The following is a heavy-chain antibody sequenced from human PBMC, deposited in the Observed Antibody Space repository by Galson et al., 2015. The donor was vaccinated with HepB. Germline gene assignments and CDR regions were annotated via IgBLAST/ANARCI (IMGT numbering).Heavy chain of an antibody. CDR1: GDSVSSNSAA. CDR2: TYYRSKWYN. CDR3: ARESSSWYWGGPYYFDY. Sequence: ISGDSVSSNSAAWNWIRQSPSRGLEWLGRTYYRSKWYNDYAVSVKSRITINPDTSKNQFSLQLNSVTPEDTAVYYCARESSSWYWGGPYYFDYWGQGTLVTVSS. V-gene: IGHV6-1*01. J-gene: IGHJ4*02. D-gene: IGHD6-13*01.